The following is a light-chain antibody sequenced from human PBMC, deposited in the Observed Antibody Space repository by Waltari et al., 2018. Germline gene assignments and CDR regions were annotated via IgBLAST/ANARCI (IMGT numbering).Light chain of an antibody. J-gene: IGKJ4*01. V-gene: IGKV1-5*03. CDR2: KAS. CDR1: ERVKNN. CDR3: HQYNTLPLT. Sequence: DVQLIHSPSTLSASVGDRCTITCRASERVKNNLAWYQHQPGKAPKVLVHKASRLESGVASRFSGSGYGTEFTLTISSLEPDDFATYYCHQYNTLPLTFGGGTKVEIK.